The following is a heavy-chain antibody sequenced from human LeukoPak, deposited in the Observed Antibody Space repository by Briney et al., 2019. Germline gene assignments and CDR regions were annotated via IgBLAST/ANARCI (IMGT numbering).Heavy chain of an antibody. J-gene: IGHJ5*02. CDR1: GFTFSGYW. Sequence: GGSLRLSCAASGFTFSGYWTHWVRQAPGKGLVWVARIKTDGSRTNYADSVKGRFTISRDNAKNTLYLQMNSLRVEDTAVYYCAREKFDPWGQGTLVTVSS. CDR2: IKTDGSRT. V-gene: IGHV3-74*01. CDR3: AREKFDP.